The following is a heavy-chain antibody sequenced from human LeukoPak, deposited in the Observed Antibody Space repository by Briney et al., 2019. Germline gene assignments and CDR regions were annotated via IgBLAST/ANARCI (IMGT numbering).Heavy chain of an antibody. J-gene: IGHJ4*02. D-gene: IGHD3-3*01. Sequence: GGSLRLSCAASGFTFSGSAMHWVRQASGKGLEWVGRIRSKANSHATAYAASVKGRFTISRDDSMNMAYLQMNSLKTEDTAVYYCTRHDTTIFGVVIDYWGQGTLVTVSS. V-gene: IGHV3-73*01. CDR3: TRHDTTIFGVVIDY. CDR1: GFTFSGSA. CDR2: IRSKANSHAT.